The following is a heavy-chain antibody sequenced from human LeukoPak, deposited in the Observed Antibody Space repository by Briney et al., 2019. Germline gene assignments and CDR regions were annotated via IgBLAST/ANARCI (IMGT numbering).Heavy chain of an antibody. CDR3: ARDQGDDRDY. CDR1: GGSISSGSYY. J-gene: IGHJ4*02. D-gene: IGHD1-14*01. CDR2: IYTSGST. V-gene: IGHV4-61*02. Sequence: SQTLSLTCTVSGGSISSGSYYWSWIRQPAGMGLEWIGRIYTSGSTNYNPSLKRRVTISVDTSKNQFSPKLSAVTAADTAVYYCARDQGDDRDYWSAGTLVTVSS.